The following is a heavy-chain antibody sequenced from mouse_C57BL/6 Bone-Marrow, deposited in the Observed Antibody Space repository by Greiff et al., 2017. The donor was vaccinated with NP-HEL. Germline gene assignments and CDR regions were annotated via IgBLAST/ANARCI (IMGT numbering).Heavy chain of an antibody. D-gene: IGHD1-1*01. CDR1: GYTFTGYW. J-gene: IGHJ3*01. V-gene: IGHV1-9*01. CDR3: ARSHYTAY. CDR2: ILPGSGCT. Sequence: QLQQSGAELMKPGASVKLSCKATGYTFTGYWIEWVKQRPGHGLEWVGEILPGSGCTYYNEKFKGKAKYTADTASNTAYRQLSSLTTEDSAIYYCARSHYTAYWGQGTLVTVSA.